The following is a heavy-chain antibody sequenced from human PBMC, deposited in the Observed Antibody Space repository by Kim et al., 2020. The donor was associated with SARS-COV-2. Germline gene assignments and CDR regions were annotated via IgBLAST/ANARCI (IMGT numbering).Heavy chain of an antibody. CDR2: IYYSGST. D-gene: IGHD3-22*01. CDR1: GGSISSSSYY. CDR3: ARHNVVITMIVVVAARFDP. J-gene: IGHJ5*02. Sequence: SETLSLTCTVSGGSISSSSYYWGWIRQPPGKGLEGIGSIYYSGSTYYNLSLKSRVTISVDTYKNQFSLKLSSVTAADTAVYDCARHNVVITMIVVVAARFDPWGQGTLVTVSS. V-gene: IGHV4-39*01.